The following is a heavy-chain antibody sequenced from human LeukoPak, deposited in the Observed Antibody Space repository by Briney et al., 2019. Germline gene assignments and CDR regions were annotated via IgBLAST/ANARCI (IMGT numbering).Heavy chain of an antibody. J-gene: IGHJ4*02. CDR2: INSDGSSI. D-gene: IGHD3-3*01. V-gene: IGHV3-74*01. CDR3: ARVKTPGFWSGRYFDC. CDR1: GFPFSSYW. Sequence: GSLRLSCAASGFPFSSYWMHWVRQAPGKGLVWVSRINSDGSSIDYADSVKGRFTISRDNAKNTLYLQMNSLRAEDTAVYYCARVKTPGFWSGRYFDCWGQGTLVTVSS.